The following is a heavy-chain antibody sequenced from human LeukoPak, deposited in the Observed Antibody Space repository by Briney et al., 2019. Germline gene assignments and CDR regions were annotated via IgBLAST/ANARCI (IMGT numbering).Heavy chain of an antibody. J-gene: IGHJ4*02. V-gene: IGHV1-2*02. CDR3: ARGQVAAIDY. CDR1: RYTFAGYY. Sequence: PVRVSRKASRYTFAGYYMHWVRQAPGQGLEWIACIIRNGGGTKYAQKVQGRVTVTRDTSISTAYMELSRLRSDDTAVYYCARGQVAAIDYWGQGTLVTVSS. CDR2: IIRNGGGT. D-gene: IGHD6-25*01.